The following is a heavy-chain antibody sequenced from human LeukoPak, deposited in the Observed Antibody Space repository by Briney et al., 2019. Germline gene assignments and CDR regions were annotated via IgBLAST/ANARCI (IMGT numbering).Heavy chain of an antibody. CDR2: IIPILGIA. D-gene: IGHD1-1*01. CDR1: GGTFSSYA. V-gene: IGHV1-69*04. Sequence: GASVKVFCKASGGTFSSYAISWVRQAPGQGLEWMGRIIPILGIANYAQKFQGTVTISADKSTSTAYMELSSLTSEDTAVYYCTNSNDACGGFDPWGQGTLVTVSS. CDR3: TNSNDACGGFDP. J-gene: IGHJ5*02.